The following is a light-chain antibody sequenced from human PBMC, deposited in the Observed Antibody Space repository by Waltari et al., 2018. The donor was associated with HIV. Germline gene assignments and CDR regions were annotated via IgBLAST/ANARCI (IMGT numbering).Light chain of an antibody. Sequence: QSVLTHPPSVSAAPGQKVTIPCSGDTSNVANNFVSWYQQLPGRAPRLLIYDNEKRPSGIPDRFSAFKAGMSATLVITGLQIVDEADYYCGTWDSSLSLYVFGTGTTVAVL. CDR1: TSNVANNF. V-gene: IGLV1-51*01. J-gene: IGLJ1*01. CDR3: GTWDSSLSLYV. CDR2: DNE.